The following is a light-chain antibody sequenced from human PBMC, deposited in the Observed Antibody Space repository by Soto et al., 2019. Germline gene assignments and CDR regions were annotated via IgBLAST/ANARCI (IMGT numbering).Light chain of an antibody. CDR1: SSDVGGYNY. CDR2: EVS. V-gene: IGLV2-23*02. CDR3: CSYAGSGTLV. Sequence: QSVLTQPASVSGSPGQSITISCTGTSSDVGGYNYVSWYQQHPGKAPKLMIYEVSNRPSGVSNRFSGSKSGNTASLTISGLQAEDEADYYCCSYAGSGTLVFGGGTKLTVL. J-gene: IGLJ2*01.